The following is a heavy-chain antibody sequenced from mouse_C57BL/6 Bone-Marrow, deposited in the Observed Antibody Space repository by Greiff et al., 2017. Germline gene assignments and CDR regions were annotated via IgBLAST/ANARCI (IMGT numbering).Heavy chain of an antibody. Sequence: QVQLQQPGAELVKPGASVKLSCKASGYTFTSYWMHWVKQRPGQGLEWIGMIHPISGSTNYNEKFKSKATLTVDKSSSTAYMQRSSLTSEDSAVYYCARSVLWLRRYYAMDYWGQGTSGTVSS. CDR1: GYTFTSYW. J-gene: IGHJ4*01. CDR2: IHPISGST. CDR3: ARSVLWLRRYYAMDY. D-gene: IGHD2-2*01. V-gene: IGHV1-64*01.